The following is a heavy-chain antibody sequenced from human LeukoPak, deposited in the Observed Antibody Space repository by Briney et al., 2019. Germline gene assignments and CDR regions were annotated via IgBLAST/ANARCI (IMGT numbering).Heavy chain of an antibody. D-gene: IGHD6-6*01. J-gene: IGHJ5*02. V-gene: IGHV3-49*04. Sequence: PGGSLRLSCAASGFTFSSYAMNWVRQAPGKGLEWVGFMRSKAYGGTTEYAASVKGRFTISRGDSKSIAYLQMNSLKTEDTAMYYCSRGGSWKGWFDPWGQGTLVTVSS. CDR3: SRGGSWKGWFDP. CDR2: MRSKAYGGTT. CDR1: GFTFSSYA.